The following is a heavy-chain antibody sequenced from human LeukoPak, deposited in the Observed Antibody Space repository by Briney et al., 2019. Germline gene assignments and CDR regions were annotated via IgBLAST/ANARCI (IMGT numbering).Heavy chain of an antibody. Sequence: SETLSLTCTVSGGSISNYYWSWIRQPPGKGLEWIGYIYYSGNTNYNPSLKSRVTISVDTSKNQFSLKLNSVTAADTAVYYCARVRYCSTDRCYDREFDNWGQGTLVTVSS. CDR3: ARVRYCSTDRCYDREFDN. J-gene: IGHJ4*02. CDR2: IYYSGNT. CDR1: GGSISNYY. D-gene: IGHD2-15*01. V-gene: IGHV4-59*01.